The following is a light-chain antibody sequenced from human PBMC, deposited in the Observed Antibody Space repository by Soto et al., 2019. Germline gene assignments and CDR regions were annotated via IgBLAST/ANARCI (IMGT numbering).Light chain of an antibody. V-gene: IGLV1-44*01. CDR1: SSNIGSNT. Sequence: QLVLTQPPSASGTPGQRVTNSCSGSSSNIGSNTVNWYQQLPGTAPKLLIYSNNQRPSGVPDRFSGSKSGTSASLVISGLQSDDEADYYCATWDDSLNGWVFGGGTKLTVL. CDR2: SNN. J-gene: IGLJ3*02. CDR3: ATWDDSLNGWV.